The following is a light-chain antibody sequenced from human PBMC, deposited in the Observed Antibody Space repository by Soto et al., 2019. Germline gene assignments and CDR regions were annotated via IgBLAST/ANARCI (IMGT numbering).Light chain of an antibody. V-gene: IGKV4-1*01. CDR3: QQYYSAPGT. CDR1: QSVLYTSNNKNY. CDR2: WAS. J-gene: IGKJ1*01. Sequence: DIVMTQSPDSLAVSLGERATLNCKSGQSVLYTSNNKNYLAWYQQKPGQPPKLLIYWASTRESGVPDRFSGSGSGTDFTLTISRLQAEDVAVYYCQQYYSAPGTFGQGTKVEIK.